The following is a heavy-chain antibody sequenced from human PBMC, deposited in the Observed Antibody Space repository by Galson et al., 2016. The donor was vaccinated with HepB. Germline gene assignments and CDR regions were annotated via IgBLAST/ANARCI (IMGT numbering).Heavy chain of an antibody. CDR1: AYSFTSYW. CDR2: IYPGDSDT. D-gene: IGHD6-19*01. J-gene: IGHJ4*02. CDR3: ARRGIAVAGRGGIDY. Sequence: GAEVKKPGESLRISCKGSAYSFTSYWIGWVPQMPGKGLEWMAMIYPGDSDTRYSPSFQGQVTISADKSISTAYLQWSSLKASDTAMYYCARRGIAVAGRGGIDYWGQGTLVTVSS. V-gene: IGHV5-51*01.